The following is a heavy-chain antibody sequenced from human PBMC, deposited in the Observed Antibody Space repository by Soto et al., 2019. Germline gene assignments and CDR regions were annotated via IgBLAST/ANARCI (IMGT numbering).Heavy chain of an antibody. CDR3: AKDDSYCGGDCYSIAAFDY. D-gene: IGHD2-21*02. CDR1: GFTFSSYA. CDR2: ISGSGGST. J-gene: IGHJ4*02. V-gene: IGHV3-23*01. Sequence: GGSLRLSCAASGFTFSSYAMSWVRQAPGKGLEWVSAISGSGGSTYYADSEKGRFTISRDNSKNTLYLQMNSLRAEDTAVYYCAKDDSYCGGDCYSIAAFDYWGQGTLVTVSS.